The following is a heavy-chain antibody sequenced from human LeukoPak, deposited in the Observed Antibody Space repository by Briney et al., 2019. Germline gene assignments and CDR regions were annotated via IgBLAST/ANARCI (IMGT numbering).Heavy chain of an antibody. V-gene: IGHV3-23*01. CDR2: ISGSGGST. CDR1: GLTFSSYA. D-gene: IGHD6-13*01. Sequence: GGSLRLSCAASGLTFSSYAMSWVRQAPGKGLEWVSSISGSGGSTYYADSVKGRFTISRDNSKNTLYLQMNSLRAEDTAVYYCARQGEGQQLEVYYYYSMDVWGQGTTVTVSS. CDR3: ARQGEGQQLEVYYYYSMDV. J-gene: IGHJ6*02.